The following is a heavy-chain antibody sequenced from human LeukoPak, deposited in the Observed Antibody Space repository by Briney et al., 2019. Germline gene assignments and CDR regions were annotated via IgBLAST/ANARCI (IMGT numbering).Heavy chain of an antibody. J-gene: IGHJ6*03. CDR1: GFTFSDYY. CDR2: ISSSGSTI. V-gene: IGHV3-11*04. CDR3: ARDGYYDFWSGYYSHYYYYMDV. Sequence: PGGSLRLSCAASGFTFSDYYMSWIRQAPGKGLKWVSYISSSGSTIYYADSVKGRFTISRDNAKNSLYLQMNSLRAEDTAVYYCARDGYYDFWSGYYSHYYYYMDVWGKGTTVTVSS. D-gene: IGHD3-3*01.